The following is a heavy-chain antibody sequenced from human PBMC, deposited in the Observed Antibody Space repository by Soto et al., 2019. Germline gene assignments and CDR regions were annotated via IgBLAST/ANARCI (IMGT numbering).Heavy chain of an antibody. D-gene: IGHD6-19*01. Sequence: QVQLQESGPGLVKPSGTLSLTCAVSSGSISSSNWWSGVRQPPGKGLEWIGEIYHSGSTNYNPSXXXXXXXXXXXXXXXXXXXXXXXXXADTAVYYCARKYSSGWYVYWGQGTLVTVSS. CDR2: IYHSGST. CDR1: SGSISSSNW. CDR3: ARKYSSGWYVY. J-gene: IGHJ4*02. V-gene: IGHV4-4*02.